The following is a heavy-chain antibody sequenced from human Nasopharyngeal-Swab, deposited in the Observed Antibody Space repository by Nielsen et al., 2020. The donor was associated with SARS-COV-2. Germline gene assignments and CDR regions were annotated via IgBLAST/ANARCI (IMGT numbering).Heavy chain of an antibody. J-gene: IGHJ5*02. CDR3: ARGPHLGVRGVSWFDP. Sequence: GESLKISCAASGFTFSSYSMNWVRQAPGKGLEWVSYISSSSSTIYYADSVKGRFTISRDNAKNSLYLQMNSLGAEDTAVYYCARGPHLGVRGVSWFDPWGQGTLVTVSS. V-gene: IGHV3-48*04. CDR1: GFTFSSYS. D-gene: IGHD3-10*01. CDR2: ISSSSSTI.